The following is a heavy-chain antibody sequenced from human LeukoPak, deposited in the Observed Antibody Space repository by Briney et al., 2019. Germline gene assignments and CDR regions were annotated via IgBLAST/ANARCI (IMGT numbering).Heavy chain of an antibody. D-gene: IGHD3-9*01. Sequence: GGSLRLSCAASGFTVSSNYMSWVRQAPGKGLEWVSVTYSGGSTYYADSVKGRFTISRDNSKNTLHLQMNSLRAEDAAVYYCARDHYDILAGYVPIDNWGQGILVTVSS. CDR2: TYSGGST. V-gene: IGHV3-66*01. CDR1: GFTVSSNY. J-gene: IGHJ4*02. CDR3: ARDHYDILAGYVPIDN.